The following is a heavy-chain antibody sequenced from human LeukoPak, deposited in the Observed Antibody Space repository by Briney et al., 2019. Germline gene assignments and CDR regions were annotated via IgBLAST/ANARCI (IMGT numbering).Heavy chain of an antibody. J-gene: IGHJ5*01. D-gene: IGHD3-9*01. CDR3: ARVVSNYDMLTAYRGNWFDS. Sequence: SGTLSLTCDVSGGSISSTHWWSWVRQPPEKGLEWIGEIFHSGSVNYNPSLKSRVTMSRDMSKNQFSLTVTSVTAADTAVYYCARVVSNYDMLTAYRGNWFDSWGQGTLVIVSS. CDR2: IFHSGSV. V-gene: IGHV4-4*02. CDR1: GGSISSTHW.